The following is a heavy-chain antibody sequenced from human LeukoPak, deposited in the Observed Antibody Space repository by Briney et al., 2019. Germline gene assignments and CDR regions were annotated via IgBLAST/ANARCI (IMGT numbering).Heavy chain of an antibody. D-gene: IGHD3-3*01. CDR2: FDPEDGET. V-gene: IGHV1-24*01. Sequence: ASVKVSCKVSGYTLTELSMHWVRQAPGKGLEWMGGFDPEDGETIYAQKFQGRVTMTEDTSTDTAYMELSSLRSEDTAVYYCATAFTIFGVVDIGRNDAFDIWGQGTMVTVSS. CDR1: GYTLTELS. CDR3: ATAFTIFGVVDIGRNDAFDI. J-gene: IGHJ3*02.